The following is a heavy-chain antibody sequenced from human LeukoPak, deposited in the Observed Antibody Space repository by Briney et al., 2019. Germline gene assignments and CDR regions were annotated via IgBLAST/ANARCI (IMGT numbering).Heavy chain of an antibody. V-gene: IGHV1-18*01. D-gene: IGHD3-3*01. J-gene: IGHJ4*02. Sequence: ASVKVSCTASGYTFTSYGITWVRQAPGQGLEWMGWISTYKGNTNYAQKLQGRVTMTTDTSTSTAYMELRSLRSDDTAVYYCARADRDFWSRFNDYWGQGTLVTVSS. CDR1: GYTFTSYG. CDR2: ISTYKGNT. CDR3: ARADRDFWSRFNDY.